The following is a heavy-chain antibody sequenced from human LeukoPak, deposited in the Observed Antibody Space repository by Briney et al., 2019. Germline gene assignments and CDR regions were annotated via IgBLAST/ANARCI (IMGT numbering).Heavy chain of an antibody. V-gene: IGHV3-23*01. CDR3: AKVLDGYNYGAFDI. CDR1: GIIFSGYA. CDR2: VTGSGGST. Sequence: PGGSLRLSCAASGIIFSGYAMNWVRQAPGEGLEWVSAVTGSGGSTYYADSVKGRFTISRDNSKNTLYLQMNNLRAEDTAVYYCAKVLDGYNYGAFDIWGQGTMVTVSS. J-gene: IGHJ3*02. D-gene: IGHD5-24*01.